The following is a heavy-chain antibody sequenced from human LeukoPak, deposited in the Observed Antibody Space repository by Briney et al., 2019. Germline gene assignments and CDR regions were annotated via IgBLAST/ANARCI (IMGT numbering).Heavy chain of an antibody. CDR1: GFTFSSYA. V-gene: IGHV3-30*04. CDR3: ARGQYDLYYYYYMDV. J-gene: IGHJ6*03. Sequence: GRSLRLSCAASGFTFSSYAMHWVRQAPGKGLEWVAVISYDGSNKYYADSVKGRFTISRDNSKNTLYPQMNSLRAEDTAVYYCARGQYDLYYYYYMDVWGKGTTVTVSS. D-gene: IGHD3-3*01. CDR2: ISYDGSNK.